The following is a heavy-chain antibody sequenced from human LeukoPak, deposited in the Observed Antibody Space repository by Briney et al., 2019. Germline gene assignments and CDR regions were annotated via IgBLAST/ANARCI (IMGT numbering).Heavy chain of an antibody. CDR3: ARNEGHGCSSTSCYIPFDY. Sequence: GASVKVSCKASGYTFTNYGISWVRQAPGQGLEWMGWISAYNGNTHYAQNLQGRVTMTTDTSTSTAYMELRSLRSDDTAVYYCARNEGHGCSSTSCYIPFDYWGQGTLVTVSS. D-gene: IGHD2-2*02. J-gene: IGHJ4*02. CDR2: ISAYNGNT. V-gene: IGHV1-18*01. CDR1: GYTFTNYG.